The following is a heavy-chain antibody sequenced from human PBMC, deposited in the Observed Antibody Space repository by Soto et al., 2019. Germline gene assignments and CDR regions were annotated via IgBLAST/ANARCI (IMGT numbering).Heavy chain of an antibody. CDR3: AIIVPNDYIWGTYRYPFYFDY. CDR2: ISAYNGNT. J-gene: IGHJ4*02. Sequence: GASVKVSCKTSGYTFTSYGISWVRQAPGQGHEWMGWISAYNGNTNYAQKRQGRVTMTTDTSTSTAYMELRSLRSADTAVYSCAIIVPNDYIWGTYRYPFYFDYWGQGTLVTVSS. CDR1: GYTFTSYG. D-gene: IGHD3-16*02. V-gene: IGHV1-18*01.